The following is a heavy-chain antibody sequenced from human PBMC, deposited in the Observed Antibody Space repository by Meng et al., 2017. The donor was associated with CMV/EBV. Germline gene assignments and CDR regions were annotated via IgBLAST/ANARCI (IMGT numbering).Heavy chain of an antibody. CDR3: ARTAYNSGWWGGDYYSGMDV. CDR2: IDPSSGGT. J-gene: IGHJ6*02. D-gene: IGHD6-19*01. V-gene: IGHV1-2*02. CDR1: GFTFTGYY. Sequence: ASVKVSCKASGFTFTGYYIHWVRRAPGQGLEWMGWIDPSSGGTNYAQRFQGRVTMTRDTSISTAYMELTRLRSDDTAVYYCARTAYNSGWWGGDYYSGMDVWGQGTTVTVSS.